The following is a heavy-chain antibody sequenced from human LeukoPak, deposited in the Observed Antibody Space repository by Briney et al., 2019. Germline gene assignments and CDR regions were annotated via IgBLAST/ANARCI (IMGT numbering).Heavy chain of an antibody. V-gene: IGHV4-34*01. CDR3: ARLTQKQRYYYGSGVGDY. CDR2: INHSGST. J-gene: IGHJ4*02. D-gene: IGHD3-10*01. Sequence: SETLSLTCAVYGGSFSGYYWSWIRQPPGKGLEWIGEINHSGSTNYNPSLKSRVTISVDTSKNQFSPKLSSVTAADTAVYYCARLTQKQRYYYGSGVGDYWGQGTLVTVSS. CDR1: GGSFSGYY.